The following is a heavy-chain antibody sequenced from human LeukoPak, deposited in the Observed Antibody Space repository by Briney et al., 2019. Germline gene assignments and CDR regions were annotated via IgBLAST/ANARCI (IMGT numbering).Heavy chain of an antibody. CDR3: ARGFYYYGLDV. V-gene: IGHV1-8*01. CDR2: MNPNNGNT. J-gene: IGHJ6*02. CDR1: GYTFTRYD. Sequence: ASVTVSCKASGYTFTRYDINWVRQAPGQGLEWLGWMNPNNGNTDYAQKFQGRVTMTRSTSIDTAYMELNTLTSDDTAAYYCARGFYYYGLDVWGQGTTVTVSS.